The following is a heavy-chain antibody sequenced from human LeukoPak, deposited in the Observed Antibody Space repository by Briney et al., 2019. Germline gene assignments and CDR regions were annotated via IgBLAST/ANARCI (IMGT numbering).Heavy chain of an antibody. J-gene: IGHJ4*02. D-gene: IGHD1-26*01. CDR1: GGSISSSSYY. CDR3: AREGVGATEYYFDY. CDR2: IYYSWST. Sequence: SETLSLTCTVSGGSISSSSYYWGWIRPPPGKGLEWIGSIYYSWSTYYNPSLKSRGTISVDTSKDQFSLKLSSVTAADTAVYYCAREGVGATEYYFDYWGQGTLVTVSS. V-gene: IGHV4-39*07.